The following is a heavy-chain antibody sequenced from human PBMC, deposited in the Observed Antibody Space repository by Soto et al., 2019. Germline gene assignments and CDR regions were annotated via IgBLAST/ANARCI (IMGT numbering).Heavy chain of an antibody. J-gene: IGHJ3*01. V-gene: IGHV3-7*01. CDR1: GFTFSSSW. D-gene: IGHD6-13*01. CDR2: IKQDGSDK. Sequence: EVQLVESGGGLVQPGGSLRLSCVASGFTFSSSWMSWVRQAPGKGLEWVANIKQDGSDKYYVDSVEGRFTISRDNAKNSLYLQMNSLTAEDTAVYYCAITSSLAEAVWGPGTMVIVSS. CDR3: AITSSLAEAV.